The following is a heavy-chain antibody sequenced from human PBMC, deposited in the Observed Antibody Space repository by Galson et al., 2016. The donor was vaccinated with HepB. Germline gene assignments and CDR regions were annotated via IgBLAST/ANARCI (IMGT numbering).Heavy chain of an antibody. Sequence: SETLSLTCTVSGDSVSSGRYFWSWIRQPPGKGLEWIGYIYYNGNTKYNPSLKSRVTISVDTSKNQFSLRVSSLTAPDTAVYYCARVFSSSWFYYFDFWGQGTLVTVSS. D-gene: IGHD6-13*01. CDR3: ARVFSSSWFYYFDF. CDR1: GDSVSSGRYF. J-gene: IGHJ4*02. V-gene: IGHV4-61*01. CDR2: IYYNGNT.